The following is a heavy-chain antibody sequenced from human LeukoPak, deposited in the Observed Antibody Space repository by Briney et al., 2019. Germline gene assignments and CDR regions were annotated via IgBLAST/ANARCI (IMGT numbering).Heavy chain of an antibody. Sequence: PGRSLRLSCAASGFTFSSYAMHWVRQAPGKGLEWVAVISYDGSNKYYADSVKGRFTISRDNSKNTLYLQMNSLRAEDTAVYYCARADRESLSIAARSYYYYMDVWGKGTTVTVSS. CDR2: ISYDGSNK. V-gene: IGHV3-30-3*01. J-gene: IGHJ6*03. CDR1: GFTFSSYA. D-gene: IGHD6-6*01. CDR3: ARADRESLSIAARSYYYYMDV.